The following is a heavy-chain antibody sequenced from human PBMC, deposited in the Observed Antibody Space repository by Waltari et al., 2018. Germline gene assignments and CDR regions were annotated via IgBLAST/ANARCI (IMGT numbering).Heavy chain of an antibody. CDR1: GGTFSSYA. D-gene: IGHD4-17*01. Sequence: QVQLVQSGAEVKKPGSSVKVSCKASGGTFSSYAISWVRQAPGQGLEGMGGIIPIFGTANYAQNFQGRGTITADESTSTAYMELSSLRSEDTAVYYCAQTTVTTPYYYYYYMDVWGKGTTVTVSS. CDR3: AQTTVTTPYYYYYYMDV. V-gene: IGHV1-69*01. CDR2: IIPIFGTA. J-gene: IGHJ6*03.